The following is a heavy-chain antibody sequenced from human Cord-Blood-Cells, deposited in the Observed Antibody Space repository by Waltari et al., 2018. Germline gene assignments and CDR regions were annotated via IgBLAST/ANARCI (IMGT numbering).Heavy chain of an antibody. D-gene: IGHD2-8*01. V-gene: IGHV4-4*07. CDR2: IYTRWSN. CDR3: ARDLCTNGVCYDAFDI. Sequence: QVQLQESGPGLVKPSETLSLTCTVSGGSISSYYWSWIRQPAGKGLEWIGRIYTRWSNHYNPSLKSRVTMSVDTSKNQFSLKLSSVTAADTAVYYWARDLCTNGVCYDAFDIWGQGTMVTVSS. J-gene: IGHJ3*02. CDR1: GGSISSYY.